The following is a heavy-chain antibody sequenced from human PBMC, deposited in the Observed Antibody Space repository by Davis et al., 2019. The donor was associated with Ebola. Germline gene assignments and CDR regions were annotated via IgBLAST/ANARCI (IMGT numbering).Heavy chain of an antibody. Sequence: GESLKISCAASGFTFSSYAMHWVRQAPGKGLEWVAVISYDGSNKYYADSVKGRFTISRDNSKNTLYLQMNSLRAEDTAVYYCARDEPDYGDYPDYWGQGTLVTVSS. D-gene: IGHD4-17*01. CDR1: GFTFSSYA. V-gene: IGHV3-30-3*01. CDR2: ISYDGSNK. CDR3: ARDEPDYGDYPDY. J-gene: IGHJ4*02.